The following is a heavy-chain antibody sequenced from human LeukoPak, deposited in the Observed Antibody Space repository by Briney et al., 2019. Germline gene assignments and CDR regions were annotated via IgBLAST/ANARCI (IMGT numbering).Heavy chain of an antibody. V-gene: IGHV1-18*01. CDR3: ARGFGSGSYPFDH. CDR1: GYTFTDYG. Sequence: GASVKVSCKTSGYTFTDYGVTWVRQAPGQGLEWMGWVSSYNGNTKYAQKVQGRVTMTTDTSTSTAYLELRSLRSDDTAVYYRARGFGSGSYPFDHWGQGTLVTVSS. J-gene: IGHJ4*02. CDR2: VSSYNGNT. D-gene: IGHD3-10*01.